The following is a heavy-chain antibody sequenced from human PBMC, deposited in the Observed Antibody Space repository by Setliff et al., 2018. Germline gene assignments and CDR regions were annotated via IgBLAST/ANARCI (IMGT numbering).Heavy chain of an antibody. J-gene: IGHJ3*01. Sequence: GGSLRLSCAASGFSFSNYAMHWVRQAPGKGLEWVGRIKGKNDGLATDYAAPVKGRFTISRDDSKNTLYLQMNSLKTEDTAVYYCTTDPSPTFGGVIGAAFDFWGQGTMVTVSS. CDR3: TTDPSPTFGGVIGAAFDF. CDR2: IKGKNDGLAT. CDR1: GFSFSNYA. V-gene: IGHV3-15*01. D-gene: IGHD3-16*01.